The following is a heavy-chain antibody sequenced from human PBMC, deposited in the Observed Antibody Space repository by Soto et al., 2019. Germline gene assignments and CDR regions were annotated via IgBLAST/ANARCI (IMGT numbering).Heavy chain of an antibody. V-gene: IGHV1-46*01. J-gene: IGHJ4*02. Sequence: QVQLVQSGAEVKKPGASVKGSCKASGYTFTSYYMHWVRQAPGQGLEWMGIINPSGGSTSYAQKFQGRVTMTRDTSTSTVYMKLSSLRSEDTALYYCARSSGDSYCDYWGQGTLVTVSS. CDR3: ARSSGDSYCDY. D-gene: IGHD5-18*01. CDR2: INPSGGST. CDR1: GYTFTSYY.